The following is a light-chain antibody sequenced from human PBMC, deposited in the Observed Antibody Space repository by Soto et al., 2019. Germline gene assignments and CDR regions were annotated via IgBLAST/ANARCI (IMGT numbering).Light chain of an antibody. CDR3: QQYRSYPWT. V-gene: IGKV1-5*03. J-gene: IGKJ1*01. CDR1: QTISTW. CDR2: KAS. Sequence: PMTQSPSTLSASVGDSVTFTCRASQTISTWLAWYPQKPGEDPKLLIYKASTLEVGVPSRFSASGSGTDFTLTISTLQAADFAVYYCQQYRSYPWTFGQGTKV.